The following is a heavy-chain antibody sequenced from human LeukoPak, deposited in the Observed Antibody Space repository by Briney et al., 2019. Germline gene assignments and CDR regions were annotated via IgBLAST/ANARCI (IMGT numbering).Heavy chain of an antibody. Sequence: PSETLSLTCAVYGGSFSGYYWSWIRQPPGKGLEWIGEISHSGSTNYNPSLKSRVTISVDTSKNQFSLKLSSVTAADTAVYYCARAVGYSSGWYYFDYWGQGTLVTVSS. CDR3: ARAVGYSSGWYYFDY. J-gene: IGHJ4*02. D-gene: IGHD6-19*01. CDR1: GGSFSGYY. V-gene: IGHV4-34*01. CDR2: ISHSGST.